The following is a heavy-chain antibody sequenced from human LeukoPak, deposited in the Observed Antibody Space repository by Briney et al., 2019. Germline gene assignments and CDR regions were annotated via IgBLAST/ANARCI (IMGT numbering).Heavy chain of an antibody. CDR2: ISGANGNT. CDR1: GYNFRNYG. D-gene: IGHD2-2*01. J-gene: IGHJ5*02. Sequence: DSVKVSCKTSGYNFRNYGINWVRQAPGQGLEWMGWISGANGNTDYAQNVQGRVTMITDPSTSTAFMELRSLRSDDTAVYYCARTERRGSRNNWFDRWGQGTLVTVSS. CDR3: ARTERRGSRNNWFDR. V-gene: IGHV1-18*01.